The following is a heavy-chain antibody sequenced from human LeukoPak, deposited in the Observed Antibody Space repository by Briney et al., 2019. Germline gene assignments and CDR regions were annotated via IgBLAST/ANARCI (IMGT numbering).Heavy chain of an antibody. CDR3: ARQQQWLVAY. V-gene: IGHV4-39*01. Sequence: SETLSLTCTVSGGSISSSSYYWGWIRQLPGKGLEWIGSIYYSGSTYYNPSLKSRVTISVDTSKNQFSLKLSSVTAADTAVYYCARQQQWLVAYWGQGTLVTVSS. J-gene: IGHJ4*02. CDR1: GGSISSSSYY. D-gene: IGHD6-19*01. CDR2: IYYSGST.